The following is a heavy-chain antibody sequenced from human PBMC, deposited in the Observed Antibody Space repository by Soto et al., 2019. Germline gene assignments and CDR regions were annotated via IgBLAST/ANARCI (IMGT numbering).Heavy chain of an antibody. CDR3: ARVPNIVAKRYYFDY. J-gene: IGHJ4*02. D-gene: IGHD5-12*01. CDR1: GGTFSSYA. Sequence: GASVKVSCKASGGTFSSYAISWVRQAPGQGLEWMGGIIPIFGTANYAQKFQGRVTITADESTSTAYMELSSLRSEDTAVYYCARVPNIVAKRYYFDYWGQGTLVTVSS. CDR2: IIPIFGTA. V-gene: IGHV1-69*13.